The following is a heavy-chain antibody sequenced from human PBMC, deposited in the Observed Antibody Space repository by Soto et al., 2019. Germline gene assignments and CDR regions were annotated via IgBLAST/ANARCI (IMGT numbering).Heavy chain of an antibody. V-gene: IGHV1-8*01. Sequence: EASVKVSCKASGYTFTSYDINWVRQATGQGLEWMGWMNPNSGNTGYAQKFQGRVTMTRNTSISTAYMELSSLRSEDTAVYYCARGVRGYCSGGSCPGGYYYYMDVGGKGTTFTVSS. CDR1: GYTFTSYD. CDR2: MNPNSGNT. J-gene: IGHJ6*03. CDR3: ARGVRGYCSGGSCPGGYYYYMDV. D-gene: IGHD2-15*01.